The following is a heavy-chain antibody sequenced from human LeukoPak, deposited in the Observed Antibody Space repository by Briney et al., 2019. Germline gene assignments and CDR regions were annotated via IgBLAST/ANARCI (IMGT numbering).Heavy chain of an antibody. Sequence: SETLSLTCAVYGGSFSGYYWSWIRQPPGKGLEWIGEINHSGSTNYNPSLKSRVTISVDTSKNQFSLKLSSVTAADAAVYYCARAVLASYYYYYMDVWGKGTTVTVSS. CDR2: INHSGST. CDR3: ARAVLASYYYYYMDV. D-gene: IGHD2-21*01. V-gene: IGHV4-34*01. CDR1: GGSFSGYY. J-gene: IGHJ6*03.